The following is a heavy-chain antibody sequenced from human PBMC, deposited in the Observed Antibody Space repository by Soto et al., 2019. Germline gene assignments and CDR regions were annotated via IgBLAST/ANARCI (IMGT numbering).Heavy chain of an antibody. CDR3: ARDGGAYYYDSSGYYYFDY. V-gene: IGHV3-30-3*01. CDR2: ISYDGSNK. J-gene: IGHJ4*02. CDR1: GFTFSSYA. D-gene: IGHD3-22*01. Sequence: GESLKISCAASGFTFSSYAMHWVRQAPGKGLEWVAVISYDGSNKYYADSGKGRFTISRDNSKNTLYLQMNSLRAEDTAVYYCARDGGAYYYDSSGYYYFDYWGQGTLVTVSS.